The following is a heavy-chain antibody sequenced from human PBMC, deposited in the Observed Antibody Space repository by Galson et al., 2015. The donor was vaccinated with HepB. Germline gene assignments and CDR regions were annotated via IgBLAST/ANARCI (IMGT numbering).Heavy chain of an antibody. D-gene: IGHD5-12*01. J-gene: IGHJ6*02. Sequence: SVKVSCKASGGTFSSYTISWVRQAPGQGLEWMGRIIPILGIANYAQKFQGRVTITADKSTSTAYMELSSLRSEDTAVYYCARTEDRATYYYYGMDVWGQGTTVTVSS. CDR3: ARTEDRATYYYYGMDV. CDR1: GGTFSSYT. CDR2: IIPILGIA. V-gene: IGHV1-69*02.